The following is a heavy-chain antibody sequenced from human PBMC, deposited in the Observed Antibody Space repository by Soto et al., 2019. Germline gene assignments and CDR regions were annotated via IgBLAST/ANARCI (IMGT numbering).Heavy chain of an antibody. CDR1: GFTFGSYW. V-gene: IGHV3-74*01. Sequence: GGSLRLSCAASGFTFGSYWMHWVRQAPGKGLVWVSRIHTDGSTTSYADSVKGRFTISRDNAKNTLYLQMNSLRAEDTAVYYCERASSGWPFDYWGQGTLVTVSS. CDR2: IHTDGSTT. D-gene: IGHD6-19*01. J-gene: IGHJ4*02. CDR3: ERASSGWPFDY.